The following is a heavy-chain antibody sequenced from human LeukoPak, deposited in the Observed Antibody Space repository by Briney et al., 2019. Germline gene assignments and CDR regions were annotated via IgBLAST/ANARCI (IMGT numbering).Heavy chain of an antibody. V-gene: IGHV4-30-4*01. CDR2: IYSSGST. Sequence: PSETLSLTCTVSGGSISSGDYYWSWIRQPPGKGLEWIGYIYSSGSTYYNPSLKSRVTISVDTSKNQFSLKLSSVTAADTAVYYCARDRGLEYFQHWGQGTLVTVSS. CDR1: GGSISSGDYY. J-gene: IGHJ1*01. CDR3: ARDRGLEYFQH.